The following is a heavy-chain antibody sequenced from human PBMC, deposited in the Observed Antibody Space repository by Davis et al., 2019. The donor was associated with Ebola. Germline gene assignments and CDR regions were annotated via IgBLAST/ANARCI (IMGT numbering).Heavy chain of an antibody. CDR1: GGSFSGYY. V-gene: IGHV4-34*01. CDR3: AREDYVGPYYYGMDV. Sequence: MPSETLSLTCAVYGGSFSGYYWSWIRQPPGKGLEWIGEINHSGSTNYNPSLKSRVTISVDTSKNQFSLKLSSVTAADTAVYYCAREDYVGPYYYGMDVWGKGTTVTVSS. D-gene: IGHD4-23*01. CDR2: INHSGST. J-gene: IGHJ6*04.